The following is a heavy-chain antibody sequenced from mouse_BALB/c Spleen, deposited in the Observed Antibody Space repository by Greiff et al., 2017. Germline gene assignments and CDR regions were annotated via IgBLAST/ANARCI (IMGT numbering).Heavy chain of an antibody. Sequence: VQLKESGPELMKPGASVKISCKASGYSFTSYYMHWVKQSHGKSLEWIGYIDPFNGGTSYNQKFKGKATLTVDKSSSTAYMHLSSLTSEDSAVYYCARRGYYGSLFDYWGQGTTLTVSS. D-gene: IGHD1-2*01. CDR1: GYSFTSYY. CDR3: ARRGYYGSLFDY. V-gene: IGHV1S135*01. CDR2: IDPFNGGT. J-gene: IGHJ2*01.